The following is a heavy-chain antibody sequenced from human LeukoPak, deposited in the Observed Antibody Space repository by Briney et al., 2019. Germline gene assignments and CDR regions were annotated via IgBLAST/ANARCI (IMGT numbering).Heavy chain of an antibody. Sequence: GESLKISCQGSGFSFTNYWIGWVRQMPGKGRGWMGIIYPDDSDTRYSPSFQGQVTISADKSISTAYLQWRNLKTSDTAMYYCTRLPRGYDYWGHGTLVTVSS. J-gene: IGHJ4*01. CDR2: IYPDDSDT. V-gene: IGHV5-51*01. CDR3: TRLPRGYDY. D-gene: IGHD5-12*01. CDR1: GFSFTNYW.